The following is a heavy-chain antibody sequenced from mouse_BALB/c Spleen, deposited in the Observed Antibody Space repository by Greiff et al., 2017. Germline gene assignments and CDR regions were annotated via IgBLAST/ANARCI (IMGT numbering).Heavy chain of an antibody. V-gene: IGHV3-2*02. CDR3: ARWSPYAMDY. J-gene: IGHJ4*01. Sequence: DVKLQESGPGLVKPSQSLSLTCTASGYSITSYYAWNWMRQLPRNKLERMGYISYSGSTSYNPSLKSRISITRDTSKNQFFLQLNSVTAEDTATYYCARWSPYAMDYWGQGTSVTVSS. CDR1: GYSITSYYA. CDR2: ISYSGST.